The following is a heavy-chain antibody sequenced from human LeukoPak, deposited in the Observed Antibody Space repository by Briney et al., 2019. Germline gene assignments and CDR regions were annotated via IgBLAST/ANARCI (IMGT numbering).Heavy chain of an antibody. D-gene: IGHD4-17*01. Sequence: ASVKGSFKASRYTFSMYYMHWVRQAPGQGLEWMGIINPSGETTAYAQRFQGRVTMTSDTPTNTLYMELSSLRSEDTAVYYCARGGDYGDYFEYWGQGTLVTVSS. CDR3: ARGGDYGDYFEY. CDR1: RYTFSMYY. V-gene: IGHV1-46*01. CDR2: INPSGETT. J-gene: IGHJ4*01.